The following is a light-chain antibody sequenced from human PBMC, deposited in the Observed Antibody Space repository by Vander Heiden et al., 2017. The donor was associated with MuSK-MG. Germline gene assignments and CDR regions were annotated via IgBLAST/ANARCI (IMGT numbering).Light chain of an antibody. V-gene: IGKV3-20*01. CDR1: QSVSSSY. CDR3: QQDGSSPNT. J-gene: IGKJ1*01. Sequence: EIVLTQSPGTLSLSPGERATLSCRASQSVSSSYLAWYQQKPGQAPRLLIYGASSRATGIPDRFSGSGSGTDFTLTISRLEPEDFAVYYCQQDGSSPNTFGQGTMVEIK. CDR2: GAS.